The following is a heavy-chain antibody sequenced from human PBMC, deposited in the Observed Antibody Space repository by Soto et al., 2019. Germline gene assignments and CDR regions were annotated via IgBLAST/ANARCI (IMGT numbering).Heavy chain of an antibody. CDR3: ARDARDCGDPTGFDY. J-gene: IGHJ4*02. CDR1: GGSISSSNW. V-gene: IGHV4-4*02. CDR2: IYHSGST. Sequence: QVQLQESGPGLVKPSVTLSLTCAVSGGSISSSNWWSWVRQPPGKGLEWIGEIYHSGSTNYNPSLQSRVTISVDKSKSQFSLKLSSVTAADTDVYYCARDARDCGDPTGFDYWGQGTLVTVSS. D-gene: IGHD4-17*01.